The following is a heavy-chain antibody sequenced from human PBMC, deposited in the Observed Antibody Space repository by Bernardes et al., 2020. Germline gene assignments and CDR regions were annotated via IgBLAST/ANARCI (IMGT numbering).Heavy chain of an antibody. D-gene: IGHD3-9*01. CDR2: ISGSGGST. Sequence: GGSLRLSCAASGFTFSSYAMSWVRQAPGKGLEWVSAISGSGGSTYYADSVKGRFTISRDNSKNTLYLQMNSLRAEDTAVYYCAKAKGYDILTGYYFPHAFDIWGQGTMVTVSS. V-gene: IGHV3-23*01. CDR3: AKAKGYDILTGYYFPHAFDI. CDR1: GFTFSSYA. J-gene: IGHJ3*02.